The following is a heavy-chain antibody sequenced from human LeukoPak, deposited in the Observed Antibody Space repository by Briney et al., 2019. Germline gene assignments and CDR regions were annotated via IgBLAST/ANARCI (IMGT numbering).Heavy chain of an antibody. CDR1: GGTFSSYA. Sequence: SVKVSCKASGGTFSSYAISWVRQAPGQGLEWMGRIIPILDIANYAQKFQGRVTITADKSTSTAYMELCSLRSEDTAVYYCARDSAYGMDVWGQGTTVTVSS. V-gene: IGHV1-69*04. CDR3: ARDSAYGMDV. D-gene: IGHD1-26*01. CDR2: IIPILDIA. J-gene: IGHJ6*02.